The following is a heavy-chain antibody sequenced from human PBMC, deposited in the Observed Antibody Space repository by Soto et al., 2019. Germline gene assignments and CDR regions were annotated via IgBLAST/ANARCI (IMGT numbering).Heavy chain of an antibody. J-gene: IGHJ6*04. CDR3: ARGKRVADKKNYYGRDA. V-gene: IGHV1-69*13. CDR1: GGTFSSYA. Sequence: SVKVSCKASGGTFSSYAISWVRQAHGQGLEWMGGIIPIFGTANYAQKFQGRVTITADEATSTAYIGLSSLRSEDTAVYYCARGKRVADKKNYYGRDAWGKGTTVTVS. CDR2: IIPIFGTA.